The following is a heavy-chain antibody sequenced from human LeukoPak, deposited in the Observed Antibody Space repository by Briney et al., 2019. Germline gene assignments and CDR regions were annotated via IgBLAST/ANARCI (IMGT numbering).Heavy chain of an antibody. Sequence: GGSLRLSCAASGFTFSSYAMHWVRQAPGKGLEWVAVISYDGSNKYYADSVKGRFTISRDNSKNTLYLQMNSLRAEDTAVYYCARPKTVGDFDLWGRGTLVTVSS. J-gene: IGHJ2*01. CDR3: ARPKTVGDFDL. V-gene: IGHV3-30*04. D-gene: IGHD3-10*01. CDR2: ISYDGSNK. CDR1: GFTFSSYA.